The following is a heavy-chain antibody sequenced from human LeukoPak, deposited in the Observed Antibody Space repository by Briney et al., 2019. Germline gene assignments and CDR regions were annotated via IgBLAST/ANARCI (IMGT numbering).Heavy chain of an antibody. CDR3: AKESAAAGEFDY. CDR2: ISWNSGSI. Sequence: HPGGSLRLSCIASGFTFDDYAMHWVRQAPGKGLEWVSGISWNSGSIGYADSVKGRFTISRDNAKNSLYLQMNSLRAEDMALYYCAKESAAAGEFDYWGQGTLVTVSS. J-gene: IGHJ4*02. D-gene: IGHD6-13*01. CDR1: GFTFDDYA. V-gene: IGHV3-9*03.